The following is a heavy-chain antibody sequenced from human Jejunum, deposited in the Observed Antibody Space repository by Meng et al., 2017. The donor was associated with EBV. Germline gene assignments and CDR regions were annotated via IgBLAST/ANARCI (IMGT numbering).Heavy chain of an antibody. J-gene: IGHJ4*02. CDR3: ARGAYFDY. CDR1: GGSISSGGYS. CDR2: IYYSGSA. Sequence: QWQLQGSGSGLWKPSETLSLTCAVSGGSISSGGYSWHWIRQPPGKGLQWIGYIYYSGSAFYNPSLKSRVTLSVDRSKNQFSLNLSSVTAADTAVYYCARGAYFDYWGQGTLVTVSS. V-gene: IGHV4-30-2*01.